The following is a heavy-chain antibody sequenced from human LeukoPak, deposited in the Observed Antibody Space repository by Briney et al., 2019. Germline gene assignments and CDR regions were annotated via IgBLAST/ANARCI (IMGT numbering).Heavy chain of an antibody. CDR1: GGSISSSSYY. CDR3: ARGELLLAY. J-gene: IGHJ4*02. CDR2: INHSGST. D-gene: IGHD1-26*01. Sequence: SETLSLTCTVSGGSISSSSYYWGWIRQPPGKGLEWIGEINHSGSTNYNPSLKSRVTISVDTSKNQFSLKLSSVTAADTAVYYCARGELLLAYWGQGTLVTVSS. V-gene: IGHV4-39*07.